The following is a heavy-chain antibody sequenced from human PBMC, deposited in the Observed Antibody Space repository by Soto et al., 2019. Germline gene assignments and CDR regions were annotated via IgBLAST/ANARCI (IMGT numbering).Heavy chain of an antibody. CDR2: IIPLFRTP. V-gene: IGHV1-69*12. D-gene: IGHD4-4*01. J-gene: IGHJ6*02. Sequence: QVQLVQSGAEMKEPGSSVKVSCKTSGGTFSSSAISWLRQAPGQGLEWMGGIIPLFRTPDYAQKLQGRVTIAADESTSTAYMELSILRSEDTAVYYCARDNDRLQLGRNYYYILDVWGQGTTITVSS. CDR3: ARDNDRLQLGRNYYYILDV. CDR1: GGTFSSSA.